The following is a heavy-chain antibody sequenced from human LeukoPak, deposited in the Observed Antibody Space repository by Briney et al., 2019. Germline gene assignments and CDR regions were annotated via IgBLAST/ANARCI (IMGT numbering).Heavy chain of an antibody. CDR2: TYYRSKWYD. CDR3: ARVFGTGGGWYRFFFDY. D-gene: IGHD6-19*01. Sequence: SQTLSLTCAISGDSVSSDSSAWNWIRQSPSRGLEWLGTTYYRSKWYDDYAVSVKGRISINPDTSKNQFSLQLKSVTPEDTAVYYCARVFGTGGGWYRFFFDYWGQGTLVTVSS. J-gene: IGHJ4*02. CDR1: GDSVSSDSSA. V-gene: IGHV6-1*01.